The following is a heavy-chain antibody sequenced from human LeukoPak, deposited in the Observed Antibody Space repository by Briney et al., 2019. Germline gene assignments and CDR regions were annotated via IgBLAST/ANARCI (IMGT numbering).Heavy chain of an antibody. Sequence: GGSLRLSCAASGFTFSSYNMNWVRQAPGKGLEWISYISSGSSTIYYADSVKGRLTISRDNAKNSLYLQMNSLRADDTAVYFCARDYYDSSGYYLGSYWGQGTLVTVSS. CDR2: ISSGSSTI. V-gene: IGHV3-48*04. CDR1: GFTFSSYN. J-gene: IGHJ4*02. CDR3: ARDYYDSSGYYLGSY. D-gene: IGHD3-22*01.